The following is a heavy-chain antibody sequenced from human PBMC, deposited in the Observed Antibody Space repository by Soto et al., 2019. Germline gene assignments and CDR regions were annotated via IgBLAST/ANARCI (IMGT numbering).Heavy chain of an antibody. J-gene: IGHJ5*02. Sequence: LSLTCTVSGGSISSYYWSWIRQPPGKGLEWIGYIYYSGSTNYNPSLKSRVTISVDTSKNLFSLKLSSVTAADTAVYYCARSHSVTTHNWFDPWGQGTLVTVSS. D-gene: IGHD4-17*01. V-gene: IGHV4-59*01. CDR2: IYYSGST. CDR1: GGSISSYY. CDR3: ARSHSVTTHNWFDP.